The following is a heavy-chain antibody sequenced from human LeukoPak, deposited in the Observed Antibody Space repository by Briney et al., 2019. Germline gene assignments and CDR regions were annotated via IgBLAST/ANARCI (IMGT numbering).Heavy chain of an antibody. V-gene: IGHV4-39*07. CDR2: ISHSGST. CDR1: GGSISSNPYY. Sequence: SETLSLTCTVFGGSISSNPYYWGWIRQTPGKGLEWIGSISHSGSTYYNPSLKSRVTMSVDTSKNHFSLKLSSVTTADTAVYYCARGDPFEDGYTFGYWGQGTLVTVSS. D-gene: IGHD5-24*01. J-gene: IGHJ4*02. CDR3: ARGDPFEDGYTFGY.